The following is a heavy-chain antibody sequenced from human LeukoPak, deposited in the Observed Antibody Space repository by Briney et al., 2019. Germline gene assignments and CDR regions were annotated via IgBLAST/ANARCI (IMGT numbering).Heavy chain of an antibody. J-gene: IGHJ4*02. Sequence: PSETLSLTCAVYGGSFSGYYWSWIRQPPGKGLERIGEINHSGSTNYNPSLKSRVTISVDTSKNQFSLKLSSVTAADTAVYYCAGSIAAAGLDYWGQGTLVTVSS. CDR2: INHSGST. D-gene: IGHD6-13*01. CDR3: AGSIAAAGLDY. CDR1: GGSFSGYY. V-gene: IGHV4-34*01.